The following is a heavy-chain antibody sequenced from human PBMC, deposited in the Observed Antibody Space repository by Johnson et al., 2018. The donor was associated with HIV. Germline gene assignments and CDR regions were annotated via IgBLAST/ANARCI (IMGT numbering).Heavy chain of an antibody. CDR2: ISYDGSNK. V-gene: IGHV3-30-3*01. CDR3: ARDLGWELKSEGDAFES. Sequence: QVQLVESGGGVVQPGRSLRLSFAASGFTFSSYAMHWVRQAPGKGLEWVAVISYDGSNKYYADSVQGRFTISRDNSKNTLYRQMNSLRAEDTAVYCCARDLGWELKSEGDAFESWGQGTMVTVSS. CDR1: GFTFSSYA. J-gene: IGHJ3*02. D-gene: IGHD1-26*01.